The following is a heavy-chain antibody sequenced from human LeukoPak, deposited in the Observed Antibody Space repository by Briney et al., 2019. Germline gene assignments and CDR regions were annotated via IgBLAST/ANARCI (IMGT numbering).Heavy chain of an antibody. Sequence: GGSLRLSCAASGFTFSDYYMSWIRQAPGKGLEWVSYISSSGSTIYYADSVKGRFTISRDNAKNSLYLQMNSLRAEDTALYYCAKDTTGYQQLGVDYWGQGTLVTVSS. CDR2: ISSSGSTI. J-gene: IGHJ4*02. CDR3: AKDTTGYQQLGVDY. V-gene: IGHV3-11*01. CDR1: GFTFSDYY. D-gene: IGHD5-12*01.